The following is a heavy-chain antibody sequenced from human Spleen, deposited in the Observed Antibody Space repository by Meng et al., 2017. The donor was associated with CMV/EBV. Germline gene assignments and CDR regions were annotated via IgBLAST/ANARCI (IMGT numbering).Heavy chain of an antibody. CDR3: AKYSSNFEY. D-gene: IGHD6-13*01. CDR1: GVTFNTYG. CDR2: IRYDGSSK. V-gene: IGHV3-30*02. Sequence: GESLKISCAASGVTFNTYGMHWVRQAPGKGLEWVAFIRYDGSSKYYADSVKGRFTISRDNSKNTLYLQMNSLRAEDTAVYHCAKYSSNFEYWGQGTLVTVSS. J-gene: IGHJ4*02.